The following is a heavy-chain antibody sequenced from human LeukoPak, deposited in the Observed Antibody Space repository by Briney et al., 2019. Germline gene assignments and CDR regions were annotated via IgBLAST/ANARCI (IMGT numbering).Heavy chain of an antibody. Sequence: GGSLRLSCTASEFTVSRNYMLWVRQAPGKGLEWVSLIFSNGDTHYADSVKGRFTISRDTSKDTVSLQMNSLRVEDTAMYYCTRDQMNYWGQGTLVTVSS. J-gene: IGHJ4*02. D-gene: IGHD5-24*01. CDR1: EFTVSRNY. V-gene: IGHV3-53*01. CDR2: IFSNGDT. CDR3: TRDQMNY.